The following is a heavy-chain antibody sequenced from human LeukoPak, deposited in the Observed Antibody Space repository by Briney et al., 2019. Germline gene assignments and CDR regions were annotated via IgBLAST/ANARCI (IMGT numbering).Heavy chain of an antibody. Sequence: GGSLRLSCAASGFTFSSYWMSWVRQAPGKGLEWVANINQDGSEKYYVDSVEGRFNISRDNARNSLYLQMNSLRAEDTAVYYCAREASSSWYSDNWFDPWGQGTLVTVSS. D-gene: IGHD6-13*01. J-gene: IGHJ5*02. CDR1: GFTFSSYW. V-gene: IGHV3-7*01. CDR3: AREASSSWYSDNWFDP. CDR2: INQDGSEK.